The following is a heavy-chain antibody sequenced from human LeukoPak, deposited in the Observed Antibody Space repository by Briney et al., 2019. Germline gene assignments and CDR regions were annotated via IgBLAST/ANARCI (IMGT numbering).Heavy chain of an antibody. CDR3: ARGRSVGATNGSDY. J-gene: IGHJ4*02. CDR2: INHSGST. D-gene: IGHD1-26*01. Sequence: SETLSLTYAVYGGSFSGYYWSWIRQPPGKGLEWIGEINHSGSTNYNPSLKSRVTISVDTSKNQFSLKLSSVTAADTAVYYCARGRSVGATNGSDYWGQGTLVTVSS. V-gene: IGHV4-34*01. CDR1: GGSFSGYY.